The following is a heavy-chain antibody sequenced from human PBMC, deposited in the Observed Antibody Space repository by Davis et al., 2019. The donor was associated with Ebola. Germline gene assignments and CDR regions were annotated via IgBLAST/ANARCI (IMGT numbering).Heavy chain of an antibody. J-gene: IGHJ5*02. CDR1: GGSISSSNW. CDR3: ARAITEFSIAALWFDP. D-gene: IGHD6-6*01. Sequence: PSETLSLTCAVSGGSISSSNWWSWVRQPPGKGLEWIGEIYHSGSTNYNPSLKSRVTISVDKSKNQFSLKLSSVTAADTAVYYCARAITEFSIAALWFDPWGQGTLVTVSS. CDR2: IYHSGST. V-gene: IGHV4-4*02.